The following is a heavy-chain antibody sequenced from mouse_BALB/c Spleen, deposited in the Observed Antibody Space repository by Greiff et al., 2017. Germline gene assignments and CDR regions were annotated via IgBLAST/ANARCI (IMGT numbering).Heavy chain of an antibody. CDR1: GFTFSSYG. CDR2: INSNGGST. Sequence: EVKLMESGGGLVQPGGSLKLSCAASGFTFSSYGMSWVRQTPDKRLELVATINSNGGSTYYPDSVKGRFTISRDNAKNTLYLQMSSLKSEDTAMYYCARDSSTMITTSYYFDYWGQGTTLTVSS. V-gene: IGHV5-6-3*01. CDR3: ARDSSTMITTSYYFDY. D-gene: IGHD2-4*01. J-gene: IGHJ2*01.